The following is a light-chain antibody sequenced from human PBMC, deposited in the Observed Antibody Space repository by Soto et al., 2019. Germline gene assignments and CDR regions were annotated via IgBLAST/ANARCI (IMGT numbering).Light chain of an antibody. CDR1: ESVRSN. Sequence: EIVMTQSPATLSVPPGDRATLSCRASESVRSNLAWYQQKPGQAPRLLIHGASIRAADIPDRFSGSGSGTEFTLPISTLQSEDFAVYYCQQYYDWPTITFGQGTRLE. V-gene: IGKV3-15*01. CDR2: GAS. CDR3: QQYYDWPTIT. J-gene: IGKJ5*01.